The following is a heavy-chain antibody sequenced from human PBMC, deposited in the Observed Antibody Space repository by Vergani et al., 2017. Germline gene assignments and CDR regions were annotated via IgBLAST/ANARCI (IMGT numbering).Heavy chain of an antibody. J-gene: IGHJ6*03. D-gene: IGHD3-3*01. CDR3: ARGLLDFWSGYYRPSNYYYYYYMDV. Sequence: QVQLQQWGAGLLKPSETLSLTCAVYGGSFSGYYWSWIRQPPGKGLEWIGEINHSGSTNYNPSLKSRVTISVDTSKNQFSLKLSSVTAADTAVYYCARGLLDFWSGYYRPSNYYYYYYMDVWGKGTTVTVSS. V-gene: IGHV4-34*01. CDR1: GGSFSGYY. CDR2: INHSGST.